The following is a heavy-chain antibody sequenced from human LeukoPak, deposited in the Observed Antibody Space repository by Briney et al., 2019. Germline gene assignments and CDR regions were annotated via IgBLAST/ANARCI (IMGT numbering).Heavy chain of an antibody. D-gene: IGHD3-22*01. Sequence: SETLSLTCTVSGGSISSSSYYWGWIRQPPGKGLEWIGRIYYSGSTYYNPSLKSRVTISVDTSKNQFSLKLSSVTAADTAVYYCARRGEGSGYYLFNWFDPWGQGTLVTVSS. J-gene: IGHJ5*02. CDR2: IYYSGST. V-gene: IGHV4-39*01. CDR1: GGSISSSSYY. CDR3: ARRGEGSGYYLFNWFDP.